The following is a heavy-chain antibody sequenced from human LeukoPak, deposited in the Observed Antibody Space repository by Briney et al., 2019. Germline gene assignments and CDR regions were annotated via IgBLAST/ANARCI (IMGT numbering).Heavy chain of an antibody. V-gene: IGHV1-69*13. CDR1: GGTFSSYA. CDR2: IIPIFGTA. D-gene: IGHD2-2*01. CDR3: ARAHCISTSCLLDAFDI. Sequence: SVKVSCKASGGTFSSYAISWVRQAPGQGLEWMGGIIPIFGTANYAQKFQGRVTITADESTSTAYMELSSLRSEDTAVYYCARAHCISTSCLLDAFDIWGQGTMVTVSS. J-gene: IGHJ3*02.